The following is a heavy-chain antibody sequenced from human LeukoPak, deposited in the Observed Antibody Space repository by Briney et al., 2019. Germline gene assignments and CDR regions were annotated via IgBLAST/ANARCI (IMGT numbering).Heavy chain of an antibody. CDR3: ARGPHSSSWALDY. J-gene: IGHJ4*02. CDR2: IYSGGST. CDR1: GFTVSSNY. V-gene: IGHV3-66*01. D-gene: IGHD6-13*01. Sequence: PGGSLRLSCAASGFTVSSNYMSWVRQAPGKGLEWVSVIYSGGSTYYADSVKGRFTISRDNSKNTLYLQMNSLRAEDTAVYYCARGPHSSSWALDYWGQGTLVTVSS.